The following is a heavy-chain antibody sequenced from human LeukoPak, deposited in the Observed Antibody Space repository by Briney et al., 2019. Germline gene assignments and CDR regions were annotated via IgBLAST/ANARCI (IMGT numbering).Heavy chain of an antibody. V-gene: IGHV3-53*01. CDR2: IYSGGST. CDR1: AFIFSGHW. D-gene: IGHD5-12*01. CDR3: ARVVGSGYDYFDY. Sequence: GGSLRLSCEGSAFIFSGHWMNWVRQTPGKGLEWVSVIYSGGSTYYADSVKGRFTISRDNSKNTLYLQMNSLRAEDTAVYYCARVVGSGYDYFDYWGQGTLVTVSS. J-gene: IGHJ4*02.